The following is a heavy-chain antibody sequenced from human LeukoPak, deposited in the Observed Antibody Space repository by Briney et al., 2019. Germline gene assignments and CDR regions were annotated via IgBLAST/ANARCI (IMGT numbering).Heavy chain of an antibody. J-gene: IGHJ6*03. V-gene: IGHV1-18*01. CDR2: ISGYNGNT. CDR1: GYTFTTYG. D-gene: IGHD5-12*01. Sequence: ASVKVSCKASGYTFTTYGISWVRQAPGQGLEWMGWISGYNGNTNYAQKFQGRVTMTTDTSTTTAYMDVRSLRSDDTAVYYCARAGGYSHYCYYYMDVWGKGTTVTVSS. CDR3: ARAGGYSHYCYYYMDV.